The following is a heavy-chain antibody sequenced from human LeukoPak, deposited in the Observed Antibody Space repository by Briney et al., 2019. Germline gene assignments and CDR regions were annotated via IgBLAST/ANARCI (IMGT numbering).Heavy chain of an antibody. CDR3: ARDLVQGITMVRGVIAVRAAFDI. D-gene: IGHD3-10*01. CDR1: GGSISSYY. V-gene: IGHV4-4*07. J-gene: IGHJ3*02. Sequence: TSETLSLTCTVSGGSISSYYWSWIRQSAGKGLEWIGRIYTSGSTNYNPSLKSRVTMSVDTSKNQFSLKLSSVTAADTAVYYCARDLVQGITMVRGVIAVRAAFDIWGQGTMVTVSS. CDR2: IYTSGST.